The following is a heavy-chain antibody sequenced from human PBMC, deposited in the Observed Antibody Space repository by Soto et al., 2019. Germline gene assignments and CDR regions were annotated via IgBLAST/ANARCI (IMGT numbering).Heavy chain of an antibody. Sequence: EVQLLESGGGLVQPGGSLRLSCAASGFTFSSYAMSWVRQAPGKGLEWVSAISGSGGSTYYADSVKGRFTISRDNSKNTLDLQMNSLRAEDTAVYYCAKDFDTMVRGVISPFDYWGQGTLVTVSS. V-gene: IGHV3-23*01. CDR2: ISGSGGST. CDR3: AKDFDTMVRGVISPFDY. J-gene: IGHJ4*02. CDR1: GFTFSSYA. D-gene: IGHD3-10*01.